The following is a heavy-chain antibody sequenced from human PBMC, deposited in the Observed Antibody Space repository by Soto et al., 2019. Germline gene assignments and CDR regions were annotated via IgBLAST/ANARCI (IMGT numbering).Heavy chain of an antibody. Sequence: PGESLKISCKGSGYSFTSYWIGRVRQMPGKGLEWMGIIYPGDSDTRYSPSFQGQVTISADKSIGTAYLQWSSLKASDTAMYYCARQNYDILTGYHHTNWFDPWGQGTLVTVSS. J-gene: IGHJ5*02. CDR3: ARQNYDILTGYHHTNWFDP. V-gene: IGHV5-51*01. D-gene: IGHD3-9*01. CDR1: GYSFTSYW. CDR2: IYPGDSDT.